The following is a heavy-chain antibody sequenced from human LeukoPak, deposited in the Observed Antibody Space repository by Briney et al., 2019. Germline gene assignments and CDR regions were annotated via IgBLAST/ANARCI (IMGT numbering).Heavy chain of an antibody. Sequence: GESLRLSCAASGFSYGSYWMSWVRQAPGKGLEWVANIKHDGSDIRYADSVKGRFIISRDNAKNSLFLQMNSLRADDTAIFYCARTRNGYPFDSWGQGTLVTVSP. D-gene: IGHD5-24*01. J-gene: IGHJ4*02. CDR2: IKHDGSDI. CDR3: ARTRNGYPFDS. CDR1: GFSYGSYW. V-gene: IGHV3-7*04.